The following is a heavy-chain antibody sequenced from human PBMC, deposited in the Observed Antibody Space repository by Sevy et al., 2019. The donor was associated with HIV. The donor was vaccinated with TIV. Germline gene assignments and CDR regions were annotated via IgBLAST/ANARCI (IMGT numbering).Heavy chain of an antibody. CDR2: INPNSGGT. CDR1: GYTFTGYY. Sequence: ASVKVSCKASGYTFTGYYMHWVRQAPGQGLEWMGRINPNSGGTNYAQKFQGRVTMTRDTSISTAYMELSRLRSDDTAVYYCARSDGGNPYYFDYWGQGTLVTVSS. CDR3: ARSDGGNPYYFDY. J-gene: IGHJ4*02. D-gene: IGHD2-15*01. V-gene: IGHV1-2*06.